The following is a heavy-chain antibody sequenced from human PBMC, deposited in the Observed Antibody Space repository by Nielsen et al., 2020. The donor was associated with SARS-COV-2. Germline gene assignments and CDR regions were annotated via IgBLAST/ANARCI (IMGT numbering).Heavy chain of an antibody. CDR3: ARSPFHRSSWYGMNV. D-gene: IGHD6-13*01. V-gene: IGHV3-48*01. CDR2: ISGGSATI. Sequence: GESLKISCAASGFTFSSFGMNWVRQAPGKGLEWVSYISGGSATIYYADSVKGRFTISRDNVKNSLYLQLSSLSAEDTAVYYCARSPFHRSSWYGMNVWGQGTTDTVSS. CDR1: GFTFSSFG. J-gene: IGHJ6*02.